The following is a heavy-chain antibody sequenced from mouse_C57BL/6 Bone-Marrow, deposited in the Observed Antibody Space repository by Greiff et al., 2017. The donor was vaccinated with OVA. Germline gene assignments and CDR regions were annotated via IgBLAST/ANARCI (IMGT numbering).Heavy chain of an antibody. J-gene: IGHJ3*01. CDR1: GYTFTDYN. CDR2: INPNNGGT. V-gene: IGHV1-22*01. D-gene: IGHD2-1*01. CDR3: ASPYGNYVAWFAY. Sequence: EVQLQQSGPELVKPGASVKMSCKASGYTFTDYNMHWVKQSHGKSLEWIGYINPNNGGTSYNQKFKGKATLTVNKSSSTAYMALRSLTSEDSAVYYCASPYGNYVAWFAYLGQGTLVTVSA.